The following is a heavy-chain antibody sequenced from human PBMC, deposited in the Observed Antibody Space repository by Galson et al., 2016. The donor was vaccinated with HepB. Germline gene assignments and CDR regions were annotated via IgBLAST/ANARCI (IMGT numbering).Heavy chain of an antibody. Sequence: SVKVSCKASGYSFITYGVTWVRQAPGQGLEWMGWISGDSTNKNYAQKLQGRVTLTKDTSTSTAYMGLRSLTSDDTSVYHCARAGAEVTMFSDSWGQGTRVIVSS. CDR1: GYSFITYG. D-gene: IGHD3-10*02. V-gene: IGHV1-18*01. J-gene: IGHJ4*02. CDR2: ISGDSTNK. CDR3: ARAGAEVTMFSDS.